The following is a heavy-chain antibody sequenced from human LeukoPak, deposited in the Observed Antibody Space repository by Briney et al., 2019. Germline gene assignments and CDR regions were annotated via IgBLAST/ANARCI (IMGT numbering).Heavy chain of an antibody. D-gene: IGHD3-9*01. J-gene: IGHJ1*01. Sequence: ASVKVSCKASGGTVSIYSLSWVRQAPGQGLDWMGWIIPKFGLTNYAQKFQVRVTITTDEATSTAYMEVTSLRYADTAVYFCARDNFAPSGVKYFHHWGQGTLVTVSS. V-gene: IGHV1-69*05. CDR3: ARDNFAPSGVKYFHH. CDR1: GGTVSIYS. CDR2: IIPKFGLT.